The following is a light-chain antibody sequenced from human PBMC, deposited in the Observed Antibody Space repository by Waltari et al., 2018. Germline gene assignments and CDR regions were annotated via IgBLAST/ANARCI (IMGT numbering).Light chain of an antibody. CDR1: SSDVGGFNY. CDR3: SSYIRISASWV. J-gene: IGLJ3*02. V-gene: IGLV2-14*03. CDR2: DVT. Sequence: QSALTQPVSVSGSPGQSITISCTGTSSDVGGFNYVSWYQHHPGKAPKPMIYDVTKRPSGLSNRFSGSVSGNTASLTISGLQSEDEAYYYCSSYIRISASWVFGGGTKLTVL.